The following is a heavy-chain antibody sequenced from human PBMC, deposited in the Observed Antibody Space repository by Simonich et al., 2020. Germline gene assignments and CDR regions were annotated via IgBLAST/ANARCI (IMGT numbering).Heavy chain of an antibody. CDR3: ARSLGYYYYYYGMDV. V-gene: IGHV4-59*08. Sequence: QVQLQESGPGLVKPSETLSLTCTVSGGSISSYYWSWIRQPPGTGLEWIGYIYYSGSTNYNPSRKSRVTISVDTSKNQFSLKLSSVTAADTAVYYCARSLGYYYYYYGMDVWGQGTTVTVSS. J-gene: IGHJ6*02. CDR1: GGSISSYY. D-gene: IGHD1-26*01. CDR2: IYYSGST.